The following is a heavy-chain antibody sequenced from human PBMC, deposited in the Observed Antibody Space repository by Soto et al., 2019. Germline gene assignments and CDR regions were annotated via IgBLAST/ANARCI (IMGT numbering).Heavy chain of an antibody. J-gene: IGHJ4*02. Sequence: AGSLRLSCAASGFTFSSYGMHWVRQAPGKGLEWVAVISYDGSNKYYADSVKGRFTISRDNSKNTLYLQMNSLRAEDTAVYYCASISGWYVYWGQGTLVTVSS. CDR3: ASISGWYVY. D-gene: IGHD6-19*01. CDR1: GFTFSSYG. CDR2: ISYDGSNK. V-gene: IGHV3-30*03.